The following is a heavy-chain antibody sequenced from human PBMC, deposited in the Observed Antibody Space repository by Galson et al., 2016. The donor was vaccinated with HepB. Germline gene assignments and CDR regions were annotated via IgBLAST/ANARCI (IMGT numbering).Heavy chain of an antibody. CDR2: TYYRSKWYN. CDR3: SRAGSYSRLGDYYYFLMDV. V-gene: IGHV6-1*01. D-gene: IGHD2-15*01. CDR1: GDSVSSNSAA. Sequence: CAISGDSVSSNSAAWNWIRQSPSRGLEWLGRTYYRSKWYNDYALSVRSRITISPDTSKNQFSLQLNSVTPEDTAVYFCSRAGSYSRLGDYYYFLMDVWAKGPRSPSP. J-gene: IGHJ6*02.